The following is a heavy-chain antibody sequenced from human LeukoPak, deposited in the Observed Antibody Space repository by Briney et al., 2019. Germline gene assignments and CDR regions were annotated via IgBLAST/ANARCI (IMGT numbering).Heavy chain of an antibody. D-gene: IGHD4-17*01. V-gene: IGHV1-2*02. Sequence: ASVKVSCKASGYTFTGYYMHWVLQAPGQGLEWMGWINPNSGGTNYAQKFQGRVTMTRDTSISTAYMELSRLRSDDTAVYYCARDEDGDRYLEYWGQGTLVTVSS. J-gene: IGHJ4*02. CDR1: GYTFTGYY. CDR3: ARDEDGDRYLEY. CDR2: INPNSGGT.